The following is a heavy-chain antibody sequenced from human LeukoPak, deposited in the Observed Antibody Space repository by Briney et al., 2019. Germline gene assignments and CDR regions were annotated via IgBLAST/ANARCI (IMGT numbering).Heavy chain of an antibody. CDR1: GGSFSGYY. CDR2: INHSGST. V-gene: IGHV4-34*01. CDR3: AREKDVAAADTSNWFDP. D-gene: IGHD6-13*01. Sequence: MPSETLSLTCAVYGGSFSGYYWSWIRQPPGKGLEWIGEINHSGSTNYNPSLKSRVTISVDTSKNQFSLKLSSVTAADTAVYYCAREKDVAAADTSNWFDPWGQGTLVTVSS. J-gene: IGHJ5*02.